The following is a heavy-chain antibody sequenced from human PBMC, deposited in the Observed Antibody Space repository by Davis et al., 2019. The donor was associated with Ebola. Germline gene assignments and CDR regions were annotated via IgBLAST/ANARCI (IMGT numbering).Heavy chain of an antibody. D-gene: IGHD4-23*01. J-gene: IGHJ6*02. CDR3: ARDAFMGVVTPGYYYYYGMDV. CDR2: ITPFNGNT. Sequence: AASVKVSCKASGYTFTYRYLHWVRQAPGQALEWMGWITPFNGNTNYAQKFQDRVTITRDRSMSTAYMELRSLRSDDTAVYYCARDAFMGVVTPGYYYYYGMDVWGQGTTVTVSS. V-gene: IGHV1-45*02. CDR1: GYTFTYRY.